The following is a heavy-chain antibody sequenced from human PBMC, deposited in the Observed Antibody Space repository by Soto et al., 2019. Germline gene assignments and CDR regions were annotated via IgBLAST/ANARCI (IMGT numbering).Heavy chain of an antibody. D-gene: IGHD2-8*02. CDR2: INHSGST. Sequence: PSETLSLTCAVYVGSFSCYYWTWIRQPPGTWLEWIGEINHSGSTNXXPSLKSRVXISVDTAKNQFXLKLTXFTSADTAVYYCARDKITGLFDYWCQGTLVTVSS. CDR1: VGSFSCYY. CDR3: ARDKITGLFDY. V-gene: IGHV4-34*01. J-gene: IGHJ4*02.